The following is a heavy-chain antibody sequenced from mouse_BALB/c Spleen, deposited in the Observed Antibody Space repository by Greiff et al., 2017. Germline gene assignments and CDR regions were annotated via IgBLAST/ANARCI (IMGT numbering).Heavy chain of an antibody. D-gene: IGHD2-10*01. CDR1: GYTFTSYW. V-gene: IGHV1-5*01. CDR2: IYPGNSDT. CDR3: TRAYYGNYYFDY. J-gene: IGHJ2*01. Sequence: VQLQQSGDDLVKPGASVKLSCKASGYTFTSYWINWIKQRPGQGLEWIGAIYPGNSDTSYNQKFKGKAKLTAVTSTSTAYMELSSLTNEDSAVYYYTRAYYGNYYFDYWGQGTTLTVSS.